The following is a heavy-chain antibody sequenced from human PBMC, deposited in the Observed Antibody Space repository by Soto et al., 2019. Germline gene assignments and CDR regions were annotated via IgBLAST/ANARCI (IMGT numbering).Heavy chain of an antibody. CDR2: IFYSGSS. CDR1: GGSVSSGNYY. CDR3: ASGGWQLDY. Sequence: SETLSLTCTVSGGSVSSGNYYWSWIRQPPGKGLEWIGYIFYSGSSNYNPSLKSRVTISPDTSKNQFSLELNSVTAADTAVYYCASGGWQLDYWGQGTLVTVS. D-gene: IGHD6-19*01. J-gene: IGHJ4*02. V-gene: IGHV4-61*01.